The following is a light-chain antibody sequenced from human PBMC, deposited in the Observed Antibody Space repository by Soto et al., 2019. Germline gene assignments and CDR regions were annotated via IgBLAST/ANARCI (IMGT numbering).Light chain of an antibody. V-gene: IGKV3-11*01. CDR1: QSVSSD. J-gene: IGKJ4*01. CDR3: QQRSNWPPLT. CDR2: DAS. Sequence: EIVLTQSPGTLSLSPGERATFSCRASQSVSSDLVWYQQKPGQAPRLLIYDASNRATGSPARFSGSGSGTEFTLTISSLEPEDFAVYYCQQRSNWPPLTFGGGNKVEIK.